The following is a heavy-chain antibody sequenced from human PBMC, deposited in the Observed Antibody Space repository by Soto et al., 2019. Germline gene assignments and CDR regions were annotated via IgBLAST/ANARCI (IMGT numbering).Heavy chain of an antibody. Sequence: QLQLQESGPGLVKPSETLSLTCTVSGDSISSSSYYWGWIRQPPGKGLEWIGSMYHRGSTYYNPYPMSRVTISADTSKNQFSLKLSSVTAADTAVYYCAGHQTGYNYGRDADYWGQGTLVTVSS. V-gene: IGHV4-39*01. CDR3: AGHQTGYNYGRDADY. D-gene: IGHD5-18*01. CDR1: GDSISSSSYY. J-gene: IGHJ4*02. CDR2: MYHRGST.